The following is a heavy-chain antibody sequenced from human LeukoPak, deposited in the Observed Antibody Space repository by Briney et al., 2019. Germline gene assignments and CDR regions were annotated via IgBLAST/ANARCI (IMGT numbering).Heavy chain of an antibody. Sequence: PSETLSLTCTVSGGSISSYYWSWIRQPAGKGLEWIGRIYTSGSTNYNPSLKSRVTMSVDTSKNQFSLKLSSVTAADTAVYYCARGRYYYDSSGYYYRDAFDIWGQGTMVTVSS. V-gene: IGHV4-4*07. D-gene: IGHD3-22*01. CDR3: ARGRYYYDSSGYYYRDAFDI. J-gene: IGHJ3*02. CDR1: GGSISSYY. CDR2: IYTSGST.